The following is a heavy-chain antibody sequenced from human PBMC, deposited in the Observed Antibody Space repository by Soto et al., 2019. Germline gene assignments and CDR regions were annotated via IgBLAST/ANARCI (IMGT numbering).Heavy chain of an antibody. J-gene: IGHJ5*02. D-gene: IGHD6-6*01. CDR1: GGSISSGGYY. Sequence: SETLSLTCTVSGGSISSGGYYWSWIRQHPGKGLEWIGYIYYSGSTYYNPSLKSRVTISVDTSKNQFSLKLSSVTAADTAVYYCARGPVVGIAARPTQAWGQGTLVTVSS. CDR3: ARGPVVGIAARPTQA. CDR2: IYYSGST. V-gene: IGHV4-31*03.